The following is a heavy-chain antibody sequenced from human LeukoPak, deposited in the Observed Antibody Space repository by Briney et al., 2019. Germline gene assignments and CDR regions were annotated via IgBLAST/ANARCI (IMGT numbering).Heavy chain of an antibody. CDR3: ARARYGSGSYLIHYFDY. V-gene: IGHV4-59*01. D-gene: IGHD3-10*01. CDR2: IYYSGST. Sequence: SETLSLTCTVSGGSISSYYWSWIRQPPGKGLEGIGYIYYSGSTNYNPSLKSRVTISVDTSKNQFSLKLSSVTAADTAVYYCARARYGSGSYLIHYFDYWGQGTLVTVSS. CDR1: GGSISSYY. J-gene: IGHJ4*02.